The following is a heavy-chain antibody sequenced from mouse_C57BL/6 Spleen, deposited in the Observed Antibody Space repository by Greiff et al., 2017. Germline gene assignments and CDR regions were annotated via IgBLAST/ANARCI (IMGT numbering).Heavy chain of an antibody. CDR1: GYAFSSSW. Sequence: VQLQQSGPELVKPGASVKISCKASGYAFSSSWMNWVKQRPGKGLEWIGRIYPGDGDTNYNGKFKGKATLTADKSSSTAYMPLSSLTSEDSAVYFCALIYYELGDYIDYWGQGTTLTVSS. D-gene: IGHD2-4*01. J-gene: IGHJ2*01. CDR2: IYPGDGDT. CDR3: ALIYYELGDYIDY. V-gene: IGHV1-82*01.